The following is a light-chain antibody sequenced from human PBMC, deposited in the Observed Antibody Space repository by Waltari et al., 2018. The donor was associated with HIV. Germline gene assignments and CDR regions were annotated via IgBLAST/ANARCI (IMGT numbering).Light chain of an antibody. V-gene: IGLV2-23*01. CDR2: EGS. J-gene: IGLJ1*01. Sequence: QSALTQPASVSGSPGQSITIYCTGTSSDVGSYNRVSWYPQHPGKAPKVMIYEGSKRPSGVSNRFSGSKSGNTASLTISGLQAEDEADYYCCSYTGSSTRRPYVFGTGTKVTVL. CDR3: CSYTGSSTRRPYV. CDR1: SSDVGSYNR.